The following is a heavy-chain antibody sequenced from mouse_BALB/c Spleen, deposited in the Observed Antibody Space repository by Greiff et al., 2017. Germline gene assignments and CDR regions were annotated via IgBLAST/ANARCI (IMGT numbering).Heavy chain of an antibody. CDR2: INPYNGDT. J-gene: IGHJ4*01. D-gene: IGHD2-12*01. CDR3: GSADDGYYYAMDY. CDR1: GYSFTGYF. V-gene: IGHV1-37*01. Sequence: VQLQQSGPELVKPGASVKISCKASGYSFTGYFMNWVKQSHGKSLEWIGRINPYNGDTFYNQKFKGKATLTVDKSSSTAHMELLSLTSEDSAVYYCGSADDGYYYAMDYWGQGTSVTVSS.